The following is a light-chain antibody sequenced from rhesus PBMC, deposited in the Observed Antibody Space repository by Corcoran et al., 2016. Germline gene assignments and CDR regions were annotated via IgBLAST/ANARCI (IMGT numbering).Light chain of an antibody. CDR3: MQALQTPLT. J-gene: IGKJ4*01. Sequence: DIVMTQTPLSLPVTPGEPASISCRSSQSLLHSNGNTYLYWYLQKPVQHPRLLIYRVSNQFSGVPDRCSGSGSGTDFTLKISRVEAEEVGVYYCMQALQTPLTFGGGTKVEIK. CDR1: QSLLHSNGNTY. CDR2: RVS. V-gene: IGKV2-73*01.